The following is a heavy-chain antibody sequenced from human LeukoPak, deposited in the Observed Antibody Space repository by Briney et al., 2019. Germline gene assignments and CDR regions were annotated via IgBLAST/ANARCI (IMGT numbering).Heavy chain of an antibody. J-gene: IGHJ4*02. V-gene: IGHV3-23*01. D-gene: IGHD2-2*01. CDR3: AKGHCSSTSCYPFDY. Sequence: GGSLRLSCTASGFTFGDYAMSWVRQAPGKGLEWVSAISGSGGSTYYADSVKGRFTISRDNSKNTLYLQMNSLRAEDTAVYYCAKGHCSSTSCYPFDYWGQGTLVTVSS. CDR1: GFTFGDYA. CDR2: ISGSGGST.